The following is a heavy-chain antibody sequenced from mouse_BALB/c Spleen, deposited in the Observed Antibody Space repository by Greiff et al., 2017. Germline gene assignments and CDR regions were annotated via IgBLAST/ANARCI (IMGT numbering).Heavy chain of an antibody. CDR2: VNPNNGGT. CDR3: ARGDFPYYYAMDY. CDR1: GYTFTDYY. V-gene: IGHV1-26*01. J-gene: IGHJ4*01. Sequence: EVQLQQSGPELVKPGASVKISCKASGYTFTDYYMNWVKQSHGKSLEWIGLVNPNNGGTSYNQKFKGKATLTVDKSSSTAYMELRSLTSEDSAVYYCARGDFPYYYAMDYWGQGTSVTVSS.